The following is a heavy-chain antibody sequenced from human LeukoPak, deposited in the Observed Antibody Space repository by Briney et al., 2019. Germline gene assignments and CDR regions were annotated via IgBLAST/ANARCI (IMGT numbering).Heavy chain of an antibody. J-gene: IGHJ4*02. CDR2: INHSGST. V-gene: IGHV4-34*01. CDR3: ARGRISYYDILTGYSPFFDY. Sequence: SETLSLTCAVYGGSFSGYYWSWIRQPPGKGREWIGEINHSGSTNYNPSRRSRVTISVDTSKNQFSLKLSSVTAADTAVYYCARGRISYYDILTGYSPFFDYWGQGTLVTVSS. D-gene: IGHD3-9*01. CDR1: GGSFSGYY.